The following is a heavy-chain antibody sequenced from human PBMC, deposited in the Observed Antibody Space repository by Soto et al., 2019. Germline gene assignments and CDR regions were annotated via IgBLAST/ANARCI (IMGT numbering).Heavy chain of an antibody. J-gene: IGHJ6*02. CDR3: ARAPLLRGPAAMYYYYGMDV. Sequence: PGESLKISCKGSGYSFTSYWIGWVRQMPGKGLEWMGIIYPGDSDTRYSPSFQGQVTISADKSISTAYLQWSSLKASDTAMYYCARAPLLRGPAAMYYYYGMDVWGQGTTVTVSS. CDR2: IYPGDSDT. D-gene: IGHD2-2*01. V-gene: IGHV5-51*01. CDR1: GYSFTSYW.